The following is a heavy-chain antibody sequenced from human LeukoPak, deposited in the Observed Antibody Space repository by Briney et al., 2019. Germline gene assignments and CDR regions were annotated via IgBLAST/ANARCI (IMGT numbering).Heavy chain of an antibody. V-gene: IGHV3-11*01. CDR2: ISSSGSTI. CDR3: AKYPSNHDYGDYLDY. J-gene: IGHJ4*02. CDR1: GFTFSDYY. D-gene: IGHD4-17*01. Sequence: GSLRLSCAASGFTFSDYYMSWIRQAPGKGLEWVSYISSSGSTIYYADSVKGRFTISRDNAKNSLYLQMNSLRAEDTAVYYCAKYPSNHDYGDYLDYWGQGTLVTVSS.